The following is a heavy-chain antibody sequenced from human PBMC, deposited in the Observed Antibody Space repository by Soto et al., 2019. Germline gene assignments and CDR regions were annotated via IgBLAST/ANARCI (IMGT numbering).Heavy chain of an antibody. CDR1: GFTFSDYY. CDR3: ATKGGGFYFGFDP. D-gene: IGHD3-22*01. V-gene: IGHV3-11*01. Sequence: GGSLRLSCAASGFTFSDYYMSWIRQAPGKGLEWVSYISSGGTTIYYADSVKGRFTISRDDAKNSLYLQMNSLRPEDTAVYFCATKGGGFYFGFDPWGQGTLVTVSS. CDR2: ISSGGTTI. J-gene: IGHJ5*02.